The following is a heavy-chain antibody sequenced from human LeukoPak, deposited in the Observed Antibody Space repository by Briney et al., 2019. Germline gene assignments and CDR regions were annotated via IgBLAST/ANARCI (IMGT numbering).Heavy chain of an antibody. Sequence: GGSLILSCAASGLTVSNLAMSWVRQAPGKGLEWVSAISGGAANTYYADSVKGRFTISRDNSKDTLSLQMNSLSAEDTAIYYCVKVGSSPYRSGHDSGQGTLLTVSS. D-gene: IGHD3-10*01. CDR1: GLTVSNLA. J-gene: IGHJ1*01. CDR2: ISGGAANT. CDR3: VKVGSSPYRSGHD. V-gene: IGHV3-23*01.